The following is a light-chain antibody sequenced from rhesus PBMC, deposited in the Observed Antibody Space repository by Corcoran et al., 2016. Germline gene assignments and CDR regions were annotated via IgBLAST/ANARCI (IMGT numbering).Light chain of an antibody. Sequence: DIQMTQSPSSLSASVGDTVTITCRASQGISSWLAWYQQKPGKAPKLLIYKASSLQSGVPSRFSGNGSGTDFHLTISNLQSEDFATYYCQQYNSRPPTFGQGTKLDIK. V-gene: IGKV1-21*01. J-gene: IGKJ1*01. CDR3: QQYNSRPPT. CDR2: KAS. CDR1: QGISSW.